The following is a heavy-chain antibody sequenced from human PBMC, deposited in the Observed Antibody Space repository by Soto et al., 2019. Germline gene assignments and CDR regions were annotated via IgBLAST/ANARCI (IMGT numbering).Heavy chain of an antibody. D-gene: IGHD3-10*01. CDR3: ARIATREVWRSYGSYYSYYNMDV. Sequence: QVTLRESGPVLVKPTETLTLTCTVSGFSLSNAGMGVSWIRQPPGKALEWLAHIFSNDEKSYSTSLKSRLAISKDTSKSQVVLIMTNIDPVDTATYYYARIATREVWRSYGSYYSYYNMDVWGKGTTVTVSS. V-gene: IGHV2-26*01. J-gene: IGHJ6*03. CDR1: GFSLSNAGMG. CDR2: IFSNDEK.